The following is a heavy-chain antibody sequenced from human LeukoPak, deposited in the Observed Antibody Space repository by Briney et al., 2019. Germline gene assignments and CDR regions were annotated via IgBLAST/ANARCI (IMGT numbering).Heavy chain of an antibody. Sequence: SETLSLTCTVSGGSISSYYRSWIRQPPGKGLEWIGYTYYSGSTNYNPSLKSRVTISVDTSKNQFSLKLSSVTAADTAVYYCARITTVTQTFDPWGQGTLVTVSS. CDR2: TYYSGST. J-gene: IGHJ5*02. CDR3: ARITTVTQTFDP. V-gene: IGHV4-59*01. D-gene: IGHD4-17*01. CDR1: GGSISSYY.